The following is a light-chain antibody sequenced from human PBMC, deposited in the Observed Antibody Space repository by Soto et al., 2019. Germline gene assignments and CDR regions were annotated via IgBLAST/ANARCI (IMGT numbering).Light chain of an antibody. CDR3: SSYTSSSNVDVI. Sequence: QSALTQPASVSGSPGQSITISCTGTSSDVGGYNYVSWYQQHPGKAPKLMIYEVTNRPSGVSNRFSGSKSGNTASLTISGLQAEDEAEYYCSSYTSSSNVDVIFGGGTELTV. CDR1: SSDVGGYNY. V-gene: IGLV2-14*01. CDR2: EVT. J-gene: IGLJ2*01.